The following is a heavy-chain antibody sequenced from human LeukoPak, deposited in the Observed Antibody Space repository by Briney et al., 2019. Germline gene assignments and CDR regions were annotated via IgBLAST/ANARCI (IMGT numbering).Heavy chain of an antibody. J-gene: IGHJ3*02. Sequence: PGGSLRLSCKASGFTFSTYPMDWVRKSPGKGLEWVAIISDDGTNKYYADSVKGRFTISRDDSNTTMYLQMNSLRVDDTAIYFCARGKFFDIWGQGTMVTVSS. CDR2: ISDDGTNK. CDR3: ARGKFFDI. V-gene: IGHV3-30-3*01. CDR1: GFTFSTYP.